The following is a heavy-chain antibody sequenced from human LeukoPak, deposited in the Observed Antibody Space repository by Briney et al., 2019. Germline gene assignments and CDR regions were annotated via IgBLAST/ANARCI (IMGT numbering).Heavy chain of an antibody. V-gene: IGHV1-2*02. J-gene: IGHJ3*02. CDR3: ASEYKYDSSGANAFDI. D-gene: IGHD3-22*01. CDR1: GYTFTSNY. CDR2: IHPNTGGT. Sequence: GASVKVSCKAFGYTFTSNYMHWVRQAPGQGLERMGWIHPNTGGTKYAQKFQGRVTMIRDTSGSTAYMELSSLRSADTAVYYCASEYKYDSSGANAFDIWGQGTMVTVSS.